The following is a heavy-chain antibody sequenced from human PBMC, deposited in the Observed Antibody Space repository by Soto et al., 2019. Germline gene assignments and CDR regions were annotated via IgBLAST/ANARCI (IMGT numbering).Heavy chain of an antibody. Sequence: GGSLRLSCAASGFTFTNHWMGWVRQAPGKGLEWVAITSTDGSVSTYAGSLKGRFTISRDNAKNSLYLQINSLPADDTAVYYCVRDSGYYRFDFWGQGTLVTV. D-gene: IGHD3-22*01. V-gene: IGHV3-7*01. J-gene: IGHJ4*02. CDR1: GFTFTNHW. CDR3: VRDSGYYRFDF. CDR2: TSTDGSVS.